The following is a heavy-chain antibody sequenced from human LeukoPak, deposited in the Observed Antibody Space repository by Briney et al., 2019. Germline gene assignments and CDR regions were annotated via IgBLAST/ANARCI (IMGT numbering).Heavy chain of an antibody. D-gene: IGHD2-15*01. J-gene: IGHJ4*02. V-gene: IGHV4-59*01. CDR2: IYYSGST. CDR1: GGSISSYY. Sequence: PSETLSLTCTVSGGSISSYYWSWIRQPPGKGLEWIGYIYYSGSTNYNPSLKSRVTISVDTSKNQFSLKLSSVTAADTAVYYCARLDSPRWSFDYWGQGTLVTVSS. CDR3: ARLDSPRWSFDY.